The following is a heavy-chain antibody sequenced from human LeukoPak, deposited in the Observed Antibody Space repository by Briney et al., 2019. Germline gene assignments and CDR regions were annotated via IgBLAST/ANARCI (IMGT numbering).Heavy chain of an antibody. CDR1: GFTFSSYW. CDR2: IKSDGSST. Sequence: GGSLRLSCAASGFTFSSYWMHWVRQAPGKGLVWVSHIKSDGSSTSYADSVKGRFTISRDNAKNTLYLQMNSLRAEDTAVYYCARDRGSTQDYWGQGTLVTVSS. V-gene: IGHV3-74*01. D-gene: IGHD5-12*01. J-gene: IGHJ4*02. CDR3: ARDRGSTQDY.